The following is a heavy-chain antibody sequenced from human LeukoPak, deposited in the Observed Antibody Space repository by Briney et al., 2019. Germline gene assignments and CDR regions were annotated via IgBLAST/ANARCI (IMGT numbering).Heavy chain of an antibody. D-gene: IGHD5-12*01. CDR2: AYYSGSA. CDR3: ARRFGGYSNFDY. V-gene: IGHV4-59*08. Sequence: SETLSLTCTVSGDSFSSFYWSWIRQPPGKGLEWIGYAYYSGSANYNPSLKSRVTISVDTSKNQFSLKLSSVTAADTAVYYCARRFGGYSNFDYWGPGTLVTVSS. J-gene: IGHJ4*02. CDR1: GDSFSSFY.